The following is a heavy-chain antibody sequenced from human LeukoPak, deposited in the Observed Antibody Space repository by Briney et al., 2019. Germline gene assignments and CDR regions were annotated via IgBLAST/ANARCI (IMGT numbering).Heavy chain of an antibody. CDR3: ARPSRDPSYYYYMDV. Sequence: ASVKVSCKASGYTFTSYYMHWVRQAPGQGLEWMGIINPSGGSTSYAQKFQGRVTITRDTSTSTVYMELSSLRSEDTAVYYCARPSRDPSYYYYMDVWGKGTTVTVSS. J-gene: IGHJ6*03. CDR2: INPSGGST. V-gene: IGHV1-46*01. CDR1: GYTFTSYY.